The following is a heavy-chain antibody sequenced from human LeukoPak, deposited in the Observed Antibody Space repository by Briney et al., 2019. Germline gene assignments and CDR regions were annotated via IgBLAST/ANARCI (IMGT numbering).Heavy chain of an antibody. CDR2: ISAYNGNT. V-gene: IGHV1-18*04. J-gene: IGHJ4*02. CDR3: AREPYCSSTSCPPADY. Sequence: ASVKVSCKASGYTFTSYGISRVRQAPGQGLEWMGWISAYNGNTNYAQKLQGRVTMTTDTSTSTAYMELRSLRSDDTAVYYCAREPYCSSTSCPPADYWGQGTLVTVSS. D-gene: IGHD2-2*01. CDR1: GYTFTSYG.